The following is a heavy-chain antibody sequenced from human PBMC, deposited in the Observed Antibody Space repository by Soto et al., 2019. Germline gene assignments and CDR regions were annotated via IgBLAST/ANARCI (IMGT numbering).Heavy chain of an antibody. Sequence: QVQLVQSGAEVKKPGASVKVSCKASGYTFTSYAMHWVRQAPGQRLEWMGWINAGNGNTKYSQKFQGRVTITRDTSASTAYMELSSLRSEDTAVYYCAWGCSGWHREPQESFDYWGQGTLVTVSS. D-gene: IGHD6-19*01. V-gene: IGHV1-3*01. CDR3: AWGCSGWHREPQESFDY. CDR1: GYTFTSYA. J-gene: IGHJ4*02. CDR2: INAGNGNT.